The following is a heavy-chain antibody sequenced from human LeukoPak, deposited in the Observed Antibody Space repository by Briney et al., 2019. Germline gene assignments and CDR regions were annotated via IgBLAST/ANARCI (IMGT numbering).Heavy chain of an antibody. V-gene: IGHV3-30*02. CDR1: GFTFSSYG. CDR3: AKDAVGVVIHTSDAFDI. Sequence: GGSLRLSCAASGFTFSSYGMHWVRQAPGKGLEWVAFIRYDGSNKYYADSVKGRFTISRDNSKNTLYLQMNSLRAEDTAVYYCAKDAVGVVIHTSDAFDIWGQGTMVTVSS. D-gene: IGHD3-22*01. CDR2: IRYDGSNK. J-gene: IGHJ3*02.